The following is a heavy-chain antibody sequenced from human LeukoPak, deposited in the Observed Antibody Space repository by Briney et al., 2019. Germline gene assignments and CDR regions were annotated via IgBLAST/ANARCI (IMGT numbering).Heavy chain of an antibody. D-gene: IGHD3-22*01. V-gene: IGHV3-21*04. CDR3: AKHPQRGDYYDSSGYTDY. Sequence: GGSLRLSCAASGFTFSSYSMNWVRQAPGKGLEWVSSISSSSSYIYYADPVKGRFTISRDNSKNTLYLQMNSLRAEDTAIYYCAKHPQRGDYYDSSGYTDYWGQGTLVTVSS. CDR2: ISSSSSYI. CDR1: GFTFSSYS. J-gene: IGHJ4*02.